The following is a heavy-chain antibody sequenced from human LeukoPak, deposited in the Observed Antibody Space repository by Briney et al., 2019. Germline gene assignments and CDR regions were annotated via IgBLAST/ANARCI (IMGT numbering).Heavy chain of an antibody. D-gene: IGHD1-14*01. Sequence: PSETLSLTCTVSGGSLSSYYWSWIRQPPGKGLEWIGYIYYSGSTNYNPSLKSRVTISVDTSKNQFSLKLSSVTAADTAVYYCAKGGNNRRPNYYYYYGMDVWGQGTTVTVSS. CDR1: GGSLSSYY. CDR2: IYYSGST. J-gene: IGHJ6*02. CDR3: AKGGNNRRPNYYYYYGMDV. V-gene: IGHV4-59*01.